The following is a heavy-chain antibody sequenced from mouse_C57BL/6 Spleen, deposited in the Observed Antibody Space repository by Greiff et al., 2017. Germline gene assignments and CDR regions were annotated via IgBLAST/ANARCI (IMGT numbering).Heavy chain of an antibody. CDR2: IHPNSGST. J-gene: IGHJ4*01. Sequence: QVQLQQPGAELVKPGASVTLSCKASGYTFTSYWMHWVKQRPGQGLEWIGMIHPNSGSTNYNEKFKSKATLTVDKSSSTAYMQLSSLTSEDSAVYYCARGGQLRLMDYWGQGTSVTVSS. CDR3: ARGGQLRLMDY. CDR1: GYTFTSYW. D-gene: IGHD3-2*02. V-gene: IGHV1-64*01.